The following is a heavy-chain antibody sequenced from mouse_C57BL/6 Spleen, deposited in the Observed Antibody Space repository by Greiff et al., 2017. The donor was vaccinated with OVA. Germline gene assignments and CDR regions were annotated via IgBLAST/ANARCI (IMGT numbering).Heavy chain of an antibody. J-gene: IGHJ4*01. CDR2: IWTGGGT. CDR1: GFSLTSYA. V-gene: IGHV2-9-1*01. CDR3: ARRGDSSGPYAMDY. D-gene: IGHD3-2*02. Sequence: VKLQESGPGLVAPSQSLSITCTVSGFSLTSYAISWVRQPPGKGLEWLGVIWTGGGTNYNSALKSRLSISKDNSKSQVFLKMNSLQTDDTARYYCARRGDSSGPYAMDYWGQGTSVTVSS.